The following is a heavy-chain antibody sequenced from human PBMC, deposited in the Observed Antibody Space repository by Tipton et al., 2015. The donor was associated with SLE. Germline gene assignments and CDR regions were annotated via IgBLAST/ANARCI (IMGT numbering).Heavy chain of an antibody. D-gene: IGHD3-10*01. CDR3: AREGGGSGSYDYYYYGMDV. Sequence: SLRLSCAASGFTFSSYAMHWVRQAPGRGLEWVAVISYDRSNKYYADSVKGRFTISRDNSKNTLYLQMNSLRAEDTAVYYCAREGGGSGSYDYYYYGMDVWGQGTTVTVSS. CDR2: ISYDRSNK. CDR1: GFTFSSYA. J-gene: IGHJ6*02. V-gene: IGHV3-30-3*01.